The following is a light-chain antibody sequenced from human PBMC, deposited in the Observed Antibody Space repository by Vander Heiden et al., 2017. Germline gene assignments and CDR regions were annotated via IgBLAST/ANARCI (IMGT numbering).Light chain of an antibody. Sequence: AIQMTQSPSPRSAYVGDRVIITCRASQGIRNDLGWYQQRPGKAPKLLIYAASSLQTGVPLRFSGSGSGTDFTLTISSLQPEDFATYYCLQDYSYPRTFGQGTKVEIK. CDR1: QGIRND. CDR3: LQDYSYPRT. J-gene: IGKJ1*01. V-gene: IGKV1-6*01. CDR2: AAS.